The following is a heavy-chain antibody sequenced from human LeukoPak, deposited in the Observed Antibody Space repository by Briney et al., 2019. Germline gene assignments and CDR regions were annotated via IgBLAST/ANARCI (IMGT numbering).Heavy chain of an antibody. CDR2: IYYSGST. V-gene: IGHV4-31*03. CDR3: ARDDTGTDPRFDP. D-gene: IGHD1-7*01. J-gene: IGHJ5*02. Sequence: PSETLSLTCTVSGGSISSGGYYWSWIRQHPGKGLEWIGYIYYSGSTYYNPSLKSRVTISVDTSKNQFSLKLSSVTAADTAVYYCARDDTGTDPRFDPWGQGTLVTVSS. CDR1: GGSISSGGYY.